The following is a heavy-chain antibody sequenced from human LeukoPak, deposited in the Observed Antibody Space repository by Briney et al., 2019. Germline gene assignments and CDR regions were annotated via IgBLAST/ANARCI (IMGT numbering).Heavy chain of an antibody. D-gene: IGHD3-22*01. CDR3: ARAPSEIGGYYPEYFRH. J-gene: IGHJ1*01. CDR1: GFTFSTYW. CDR2: IKSVGST. Sequence: GGSLRLSCAASGFTFSTYWMHWVRHAPGEGLVWVSCIKSVGSTNYADSGKGRFTFSRDNAKNTVSLQMNNLKAEDTGVYYCARAPSEIGGYYPEYFRHWGQGTLVTVSS. V-gene: IGHV3-74*01.